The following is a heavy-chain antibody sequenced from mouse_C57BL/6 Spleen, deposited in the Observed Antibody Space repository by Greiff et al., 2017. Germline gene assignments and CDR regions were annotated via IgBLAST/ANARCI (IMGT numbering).Heavy chain of an antibody. J-gene: IGHJ4*01. CDR2: ISNLAYSI. Sequence: DVKLVESGGGLVQPGGSLKLSCAASGFTFSDYGMAWVRQAPRKGPEWVAFISNLAYSIYYADTVTGRFTITSENAKNTLYLEMSRLRSEDTAMYYCARHLGANAMDDWGQGTSVTVYS. V-gene: IGHV5-15*01. CDR1: GFTFSDYG. CDR3: ARHLGANAMDD.